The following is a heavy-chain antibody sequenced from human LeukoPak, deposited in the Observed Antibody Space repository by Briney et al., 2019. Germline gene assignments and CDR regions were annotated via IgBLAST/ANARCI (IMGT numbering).Heavy chain of an antibody. V-gene: IGHV4-39*07. J-gene: IGHJ5*02. CDR2: IYYSGST. Sequence: WVRQAPGKGLEWIGSIYYSGSTYYNPSLKSRVTISVDTSKNQFSLKLSSVTAADTAVYYCARAPQRSYQHNWFDPWGQGTLVTVSS. CDR3: ARAPQRSYQHNWFDP. D-gene: IGHD2-21*01.